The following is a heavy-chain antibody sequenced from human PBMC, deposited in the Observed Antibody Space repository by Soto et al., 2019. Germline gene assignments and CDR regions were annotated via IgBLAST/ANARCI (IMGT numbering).Heavy chain of an antibody. Sequence: SETLSLTCTVSGGSISSSSYYWGWIRQPPGKGLEWIGSIYYSGSTYYNPSLKSRVTISVDTSKNQFSLKLSSVTAADTAVYYCARHPVGPRQLGPVDYWGQGTLVTVSS. V-gene: IGHV4-39*01. CDR3: ARHPVGPRQLGPVDY. CDR2: IYYSGST. D-gene: IGHD6-6*01. CDR1: GGSISSSSYY. J-gene: IGHJ4*02.